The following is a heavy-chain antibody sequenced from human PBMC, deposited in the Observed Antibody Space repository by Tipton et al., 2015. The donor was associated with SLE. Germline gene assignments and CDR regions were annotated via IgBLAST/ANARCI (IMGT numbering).Heavy chain of an antibody. V-gene: IGHV4-31*03. J-gene: IGHJ2*01. Sequence: LRLSCTVSGASISSGGYYWSWIRQHPGKGLEYIGYIYHSGNTYYNPSLRSRVRISVGTSVNQFSLDLSSVTAADTAVYYCATMGDRWYLHLWGRGTPVTVSS. CDR1: GASISSGGYY. CDR2: IYHSGNT. CDR3: ATMGDRWYLHL. D-gene: IGHD3-16*01.